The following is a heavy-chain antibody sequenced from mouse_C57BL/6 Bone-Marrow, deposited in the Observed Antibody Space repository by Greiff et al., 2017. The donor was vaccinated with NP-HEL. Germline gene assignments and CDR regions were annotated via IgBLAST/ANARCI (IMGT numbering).Heavy chain of an antibody. CDR1: GYTFTDYY. J-gene: IGHJ1*03. V-gene: IGHV1-76*01. Sequence: VQLQQSGAELVRPGASVKLSCKASGYTFTDYYINWVKQRPGQGLEWIARIYPGSGNTYYNEKFKGKATLTAEKSSSTAYMQLSSLPSEDSAVYFCALYYYGSSLYFDVWGTGTTVTVSS. CDR2: IYPGSGNT. CDR3: ALYYYGSSLYFDV. D-gene: IGHD1-1*01.